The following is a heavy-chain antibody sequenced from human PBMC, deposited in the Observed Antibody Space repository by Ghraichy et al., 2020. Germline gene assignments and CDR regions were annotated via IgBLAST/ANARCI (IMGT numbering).Heavy chain of an antibody. D-gene: IGHD6-19*01. V-gene: IGHV3-23*01. Sequence: GGSLRLSCAASGFTFSSYAMSWVRQAPGKGLEWVSAISGSGGSTYYADSVKGRFTISRDNSKNTLYLQMNSLRAEDTAVYYCAKDEYTGIAVAGHNYYYYGMDVWGQGTTVTVSS. CDR1: GFTFSSYA. CDR2: ISGSGGST. CDR3: AKDEYTGIAVAGHNYYYYGMDV. J-gene: IGHJ6*02.